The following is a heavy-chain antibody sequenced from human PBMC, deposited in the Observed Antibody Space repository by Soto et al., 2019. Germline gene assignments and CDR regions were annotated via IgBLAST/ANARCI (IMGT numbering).Heavy chain of an antibody. V-gene: IGHV3-48*04. J-gene: IGHJ5*02. CDR3: ARSAAITMVRGVDWFDP. D-gene: IGHD3-10*01. CDR2: MSTSTSTI. CDR1: GFTLSSYS. Sequence: SLRLSCAASGFTLSSYSMNWVRQAPGKGLEWISYMSTSTSTIYYADSVKGRFTISRDNARNSLYLQMNNLRAEDTALYYCARSAAITMVRGVDWFDPWGQGTLVTVSS.